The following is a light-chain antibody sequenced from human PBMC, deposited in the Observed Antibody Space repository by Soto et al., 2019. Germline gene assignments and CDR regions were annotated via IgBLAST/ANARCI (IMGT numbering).Light chain of an antibody. V-gene: IGKV1-5*03. J-gene: IGKJ5*01. CDR1: QSISRW. Sequence: DIQMTQSPSTLSASVGDRVTITCRASQSISRWLAWYQQKPGKAPKLLIYKASTLKSGVPSRFSGSGSGTDFTLTIRSLKPEDFATYYCQQSYTTPTFGQGTRLEIK. CDR3: QQSYTTPT. CDR2: KAS.